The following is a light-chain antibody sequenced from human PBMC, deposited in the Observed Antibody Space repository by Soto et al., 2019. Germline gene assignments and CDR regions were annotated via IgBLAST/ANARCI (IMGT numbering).Light chain of an antibody. CDR2: DNN. V-gene: IGLV1-51*01. CDR1: SSNIGNNY. Sequence: VLTQPPSVSAAPGQKVTISCSGSSSNIGNNYVSWYQQLPGTAPKLLIYDNNKRPSGIPDRFSDSKSGTSATLAITGLQTGDEADYYCGTWDSSLSAYVFGTGTKVTVL. J-gene: IGLJ1*01. CDR3: GTWDSSLSAYV.